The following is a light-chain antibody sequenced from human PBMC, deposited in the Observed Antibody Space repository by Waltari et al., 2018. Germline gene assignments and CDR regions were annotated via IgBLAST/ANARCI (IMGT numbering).Light chain of an antibody. J-gene: IGKJ5*01. CDR3: QQRSNWPPIT. CDR1: QSVRSN. V-gene: IGKV3-11*01. CDR2: DAS. Sequence: EIVMTQSPAILSVSPGEGVTPPCRASQSVRSNLAWYQQKPGQAPRPLIYDASNRATGIPARFSGSGSGTDFTLTISSLEPEDFAVYYCQQRSNWPPITFGQGTRLEIK.